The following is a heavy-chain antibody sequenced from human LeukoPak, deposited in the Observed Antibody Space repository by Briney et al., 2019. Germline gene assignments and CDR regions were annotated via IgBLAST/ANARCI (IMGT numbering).Heavy chain of an antibody. J-gene: IGHJ4*02. CDR2: INWNGGST. V-gene: IGHV3-20*04. D-gene: IGHD3-22*01. CDR3: ATGGVHYYDSSADY. Sequence: PGGSLRLSCTASGFTFDDYGMSWVRQAPGKGLEWVSGINWNGGSTDYADSVKGRFTISRDNAQNSLYLQMDSLRGEDTAVYYCATGGVHYYDSSADYWGQGTLVTVSS. CDR1: GFTFDDYG.